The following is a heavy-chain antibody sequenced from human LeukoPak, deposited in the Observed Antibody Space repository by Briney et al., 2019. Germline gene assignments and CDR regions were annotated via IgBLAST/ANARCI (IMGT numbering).Heavy chain of an antibody. CDR3: ARAGYSYGYLPDY. CDR1: GGSISSSSYY. CDR2: IYYSGST. Sequence: PSETLSLTCTVSGGSISSSSYYWSWIRQPPGKGLEWIGYIYYSGSTNYNPSLKSRVTISVDTSKNQFSLKLSSVTAADTAVYYCARAGYSYGYLPDYWGQGTLVTVSS. V-gene: IGHV4-61*01. D-gene: IGHD5-18*01. J-gene: IGHJ4*02.